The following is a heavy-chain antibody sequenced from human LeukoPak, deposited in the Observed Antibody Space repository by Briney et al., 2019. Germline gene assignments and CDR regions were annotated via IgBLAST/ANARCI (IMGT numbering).Heavy chain of an antibody. CDR2: INPNSGGT. V-gene: IGHV1-2*02. CDR3: ARSDKSFQYDILGDY. CDR1: GYTFTGYY. Sequence: ASVKVSCKASGYTFTGYYMHWVRQAPGQGLEWMGWINPNSGGTNYAQKFQGRVTMTRDTSISTAYMELSSLRSDDTAAFYCARSDKSFQYDILGDYWGQGTLVTVSS. D-gene: IGHD3-22*01. J-gene: IGHJ4*02.